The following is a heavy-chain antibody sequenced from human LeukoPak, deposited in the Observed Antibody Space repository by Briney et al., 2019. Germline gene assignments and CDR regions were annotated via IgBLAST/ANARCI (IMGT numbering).Heavy chain of an antibody. CDR1: GYTFTSYA. CDR3: ARDPGGYCSGGSCYFNWFDP. Sequence: ASVKVSCKASGYTFTSYAMHWVRQAPGQRLEWMGWINAGNGNTKYSQKFQGRVTITRDTSASTAYMELSSLRSEDTAVYYCARDPGGYCSGGSCYFNWFDPWGQGTLVTVSS. J-gene: IGHJ5*02. V-gene: IGHV1-3*01. D-gene: IGHD2-15*01. CDR2: INAGNGNT.